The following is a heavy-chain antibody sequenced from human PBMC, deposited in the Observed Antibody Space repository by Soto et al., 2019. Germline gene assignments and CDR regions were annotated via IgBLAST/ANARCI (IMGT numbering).Heavy chain of an antibody. CDR3: ARVNIVRARSHFYGMDV. D-gene: IGHD2-8*01. Sequence: PGGSLRLSCAASGFTVSSNYMSWVRQAPGKGLEWVSVIYSGGSTYYADSVKGRFTISRDNSKNTLYLQMNSLRAEDTAVYYCARVNIVRARSHFYGMDVWGQGTTVTVSS. J-gene: IGHJ6*02. CDR1: GFTVSSNY. CDR2: IYSGGST. V-gene: IGHV3-53*01.